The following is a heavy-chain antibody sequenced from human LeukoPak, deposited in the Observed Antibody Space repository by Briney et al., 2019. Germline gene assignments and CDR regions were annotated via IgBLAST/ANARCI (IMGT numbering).Heavy chain of an antibody. J-gene: IGHJ4*02. D-gene: IGHD2-15*01. CDR2: IRSTANGYAT. CDR1: GFTFSGSA. Sequence: GGSLRLSCAASGFTFSGSALHWVRQASGKGLEWVGRIRSTANGYATAYAASVKGRFTISRDDSKNTAYLQMDSLKTEDTAVYYCARDGYCSGGSCYKGRFDYWGQGTLVTVSS. V-gene: IGHV3-73*01. CDR3: ARDGYCSGGSCYKGRFDY.